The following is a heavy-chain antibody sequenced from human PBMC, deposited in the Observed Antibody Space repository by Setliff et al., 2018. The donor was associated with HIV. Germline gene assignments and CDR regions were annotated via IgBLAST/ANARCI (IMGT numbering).Heavy chain of an antibody. CDR2: INGDGSSR. J-gene: IGHJ4*02. CDR1: GFTFDDYA. D-gene: IGHD5-12*01. Sequence: GGSLRLSCAASGFTFDDYAMHWVRQAPGKGPEWVSHINGDGSSRSYADSVKDRFTISRDNAKNTMYLQMNSLRAEDTAVYYCHSGYDTEEQSYFDYWGQGTLVTVSS. V-gene: IGHV3-74*01. CDR3: HSGYDTEEQSYFDY.